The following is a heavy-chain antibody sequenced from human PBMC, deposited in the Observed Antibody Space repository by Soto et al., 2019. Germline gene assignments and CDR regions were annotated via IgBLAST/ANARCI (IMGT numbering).Heavy chain of an antibody. D-gene: IGHD2-15*01. CDR3: ATGGASSKPFDY. V-gene: IGHV4-59*01. CDR1: GASISSFY. J-gene: IGHJ4*02. Sequence: SETLSLTCTVSGASISSFYWSWIRQPPGKGLEWIGYVYYTGSTLYNPSLESRVTVSLDTSKNQFSLKLSSVTAADTAVYYCATGGASSKPFDYWGQGALVTVSS. CDR2: VYYTGST.